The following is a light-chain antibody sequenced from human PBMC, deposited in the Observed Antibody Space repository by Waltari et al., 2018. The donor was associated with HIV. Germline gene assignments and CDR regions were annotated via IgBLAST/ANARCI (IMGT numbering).Light chain of an antibody. V-gene: IGLV3-25*03. Sequence: SSELTQSPSVSVSPGQTARITCSGDALPKQYASWYQQKPGQAPVLLIYKDKQRPSGIPGRFSGSSSGTIVTLTISGVQAEDEADYYCQSADSSGTFRVFGGGTKLTVL. CDR3: QSADSSGTFRV. J-gene: IGLJ3*02. CDR2: KDK. CDR1: ALPKQY.